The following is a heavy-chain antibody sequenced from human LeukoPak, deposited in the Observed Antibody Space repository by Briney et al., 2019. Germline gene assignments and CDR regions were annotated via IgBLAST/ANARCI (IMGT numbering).Heavy chain of an antibody. CDR2: ISTGGITI. CDR1: GFSFTSYE. CDR3: ARQGYYYYGLDV. Sequence: GGSLRLSCAASGFSFTSYEMNWVRQAPGKGLEWVSYISTGGITIYYADSVKGRFTISRDNAKNSLYLQMNSLRAEDTAVYYCARQGYYYYGLDVWGRGTTVTVSS. J-gene: IGHJ6*02. V-gene: IGHV3-48*03.